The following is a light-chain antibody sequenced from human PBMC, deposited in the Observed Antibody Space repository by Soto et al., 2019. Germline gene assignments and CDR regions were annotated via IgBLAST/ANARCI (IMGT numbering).Light chain of an antibody. CDR3: QQYDTLPPT. CDR2: GAS. J-gene: IGKJ4*01. Sequence: GDRATITCQASQDMRNYLNWYQQKPGKAPKLLIYGASNLEAGVTPRFSGSGSGTEFSLTITSLQPEDIAVYYCQQYDTLPPTFGGGTKVDIK. CDR1: QDMRNY. V-gene: IGKV1-33*01.